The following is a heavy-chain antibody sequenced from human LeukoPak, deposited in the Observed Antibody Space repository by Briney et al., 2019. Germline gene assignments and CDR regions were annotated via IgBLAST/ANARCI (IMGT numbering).Heavy chain of an antibody. CDR1: GFTFSSYA. D-gene: IGHD6-13*01. J-gene: IGHJ1*01. V-gene: IGHV3-23*01. CDR3: ASSWSSEYFHY. Sequence: PGGSLRLSCAASGFTFSSYAMSWVRQAPGKGLEWVSAISGSGGSTYYADSVKGRFTISRDNSKNTLYLQLNSLRAEDTAVYFCASSWSSEYFHYWGQGTLVTVSS. CDR2: ISGSGGST.